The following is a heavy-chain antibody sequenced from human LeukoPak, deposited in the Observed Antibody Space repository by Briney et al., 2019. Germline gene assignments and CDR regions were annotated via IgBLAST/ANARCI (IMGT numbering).Heavy chain of an antibody. D-gene: IGHD2-2*01. CDR3: ARDYCSSTSCLFDY. CDR1: GYTFTSYG. CDR2: ISAYNGNT. Sequence: GASVKVSCKASGYTFTSYGISWVRQAPGQGLEWMGWISAYNGNTNYAQKLQGRVTMTTDTSTSTAYVELSRLRSDDTAVYYCARDYCSSTSCLFDYWGQGTLVTVSS. J-gene: IGHJ4*02. V-gene: IGHV1-18*01.